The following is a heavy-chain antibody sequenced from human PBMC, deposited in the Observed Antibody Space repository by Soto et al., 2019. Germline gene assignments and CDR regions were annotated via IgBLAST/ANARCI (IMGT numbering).Heavy chain of an antibody. CDR2: IYYSGST. D-gene: IGHD5-18*01. J-gene: IGHJ4*02. Sequence: PSETLSLTCTVSGGSISSSSYYWGWIRQPPGKGLEWIGSIYYSGSTYYNPSLKSRVTISVDTSKNQFSLKLSSVTAADTAVYYGARHIQRDTALIDYLVKGTLVTV. CDR3: ARHIQRDTALIDY. CDR1: GGSISSSSYY. V-gene: IGHV4-39*01.